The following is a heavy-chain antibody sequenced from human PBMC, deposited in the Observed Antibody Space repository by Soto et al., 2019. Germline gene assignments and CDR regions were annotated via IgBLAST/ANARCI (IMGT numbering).Heavy chain of an antibody. V-gene: IGHV3-23*01. CDR2: ISGSGGST. D-gene: IGHD3-10*01. CDR1: GFTFSSYA. CDR3: AKDLRKTSVAKWFWELLDYYYYMDV. J-gene: IGHJ6*03. Sequence: GGSLRLSCAASGFTFSSYAMSWVRQAPGKGLEWVSAISGSGGSTYYADSVKGRFTISRDNSKNTLYLQMNSLRDEDTTVYYWAKDLRKTSVAKWFWELLDYYYYMDVWGKGTTVTVSS.